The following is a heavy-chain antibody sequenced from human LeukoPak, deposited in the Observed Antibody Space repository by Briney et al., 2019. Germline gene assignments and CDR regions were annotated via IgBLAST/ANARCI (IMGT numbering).Heavy chain of an antibody. V-gene: IGHV3-74*01. CDR1: GFTFSSYS. J-gene: IGHJ4*02. Sequence: RGSLRLSCAASGFTFSSYSMNWVRQAPGKGLVWVSGIDTAGSATRYADSVKGRFTISRDSAKNTLFLQINSLRAEDTAVYYCARTGGWLSNFDFWGQGTPFTVSS. D-gene: IGHD5-24*01. CDR3: ARTGGWLSNFDF. CDR2: IDTAGSAT.